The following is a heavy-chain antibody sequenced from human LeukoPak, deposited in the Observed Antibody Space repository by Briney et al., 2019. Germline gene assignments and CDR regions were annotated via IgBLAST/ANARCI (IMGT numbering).Heavy chain of an antibody. J-gene: IGHJ4*02. D-gene: IGHD3-16*01. CDR2: IYSGGST. Sequence: PGGSLRLSCAASGVTVSSNYMSWVRQAPGKGLELVSVIYSGGSTYYADSVKGRFTISRDNSKNTLYLQMNSLSAEDTAVYYCARASYVSSTEYGDYFDYWGPGTLVTVSS. CDR3: ARASYVSSTEYGDYFDY. CDR1: GVTVSSNY. V-gene: IGHV3-66*01.